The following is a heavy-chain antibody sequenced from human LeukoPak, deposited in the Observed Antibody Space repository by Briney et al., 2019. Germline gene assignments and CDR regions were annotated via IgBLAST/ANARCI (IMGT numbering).Heavy chain of an antibody. CDR2: IYYSGSA. CDR1: GGSISDSNYY. J-gene: IGHJ5*02. CDR3: ARQSTIAAARIDP. V-gene: IGHV4-39*01. D-gene: IGHD6-25*01. Sequence: SETLPLTCTVSGGSISDSNYYWGWIRQPPGRGLEWIANIYYSGSAYYSPSLKSRVTVSIDTSKNQFSLKLNSVTAADTAVYYCARQSTIAAARIDPWGQGTLVTVSS.